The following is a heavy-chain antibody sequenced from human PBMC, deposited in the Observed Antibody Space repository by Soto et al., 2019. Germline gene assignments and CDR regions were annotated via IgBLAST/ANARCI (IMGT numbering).Heavy chain of an antibody. J-gene: IGHJ3*02. Sequence: LRLSCAASGFTFSSYAMSWVRQAPGKGLEWVSAISGSGGSTYYAGSVKGRFTISRDNSKNTLYLQMNSLRAEDTAVYYCAKGRVFGVVIMDPATEAMGAFDIWGQGTMVTVSS. CDR2: ISGSGGST. D-gene: IGHD3-3*01. CDR3: AKGRVFGVVIMDPATEAMGAFDI. CDR1: GFTFSSYA. V-gene: IGHV3-23*01.